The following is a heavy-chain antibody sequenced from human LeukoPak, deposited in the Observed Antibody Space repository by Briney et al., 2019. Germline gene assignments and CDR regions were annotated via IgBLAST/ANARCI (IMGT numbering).Heavy chain of an antibody. V-gene: IGHV1-46*01. J-gene: IGHJ4*02. CDR1: GYTFTSYY. D-gene: IGHD3-10*01. CDR3: ARDEGRGKGALDY. CDR2: INPSGGST. Sequence: GASVXXXXXXSGYTFTSYYMXWVRQAPGQGLEXXGIINPSGGSTSYAQKFQGRVTMTRDTSTSTVYMELSSLRSEHTAVYYCARDEGRGKGALDYWGQGTLVTVSS.